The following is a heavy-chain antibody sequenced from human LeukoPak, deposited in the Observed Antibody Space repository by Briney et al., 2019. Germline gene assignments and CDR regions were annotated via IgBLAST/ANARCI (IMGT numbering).Heavy chain of an antibody. CDR2: INNSGST. V-gene: IGHV4-34*01. D-gene: IGHD3-16*01. CDR1: GAPFSDSY. J-gene: IGHJ4*02. Sequence: SETLSLTCAVYGAPFSDSYWSWLRQSPEKGLEWIGEINNSGSTSYNPSLNSRVIMSVDRSKNQFSLRLTSVTAADTAVYYCARGRYGPRLGNWGQGTLVTVSS. CDR3: ARGRYGPRLGN.